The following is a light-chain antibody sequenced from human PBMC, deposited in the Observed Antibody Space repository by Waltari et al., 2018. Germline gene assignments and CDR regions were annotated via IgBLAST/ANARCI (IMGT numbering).Light chain of an antibody. Sequence: EIVMTPSHATLSVSPGERAILSCSASQSVRSNIAWYQQNPGQAPRLLIYGPSTKATGIPARFSGSGSGTDFTLTISSLQSEDFAVYYCQQYNNWPPVFTFGPGTKVDIK. V-gene: IGKV3-15*01. CDR2: GPS. CDR3: QQYNNWPPVFT. CDR1: QSVRSN. J-gene: IGKJ3*01.